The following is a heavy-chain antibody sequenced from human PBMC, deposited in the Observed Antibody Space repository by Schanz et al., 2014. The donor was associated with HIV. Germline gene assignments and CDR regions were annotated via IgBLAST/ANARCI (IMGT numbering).Heavy chain of an antibody. CDR1: GFTFSTND. CDR3: AKDRNQYDSRYIGKGNYYYYYGMDV. Sequence: QVQLVESGGGVVQPGRSLRLSCAGSGFTFSTNDMHWVRQVPGKGLEWVAVISHNGNNDYYADSVKGRFTISRDNSKNTVYLQAKSLRPEDTAVYYCAKDRNQYDSRYIGKGNYYYYYGMDVWGQGTTVTVSS. CDR2: ISHNGNND. D-gene: IGHD3-22*01. V-gene: IGHV3-30*18. J-gene: IGHJ6*02.